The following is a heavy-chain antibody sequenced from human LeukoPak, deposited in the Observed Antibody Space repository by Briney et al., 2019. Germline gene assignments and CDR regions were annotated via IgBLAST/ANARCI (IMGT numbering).Heavy chain of an antibody. Sequence: SETLSLTCTVSGGSISSYYWSWIRQPPGKGLEWIGYIYYSGSTNYNPSLKSRDTISVDTSRNQFSLKLSSVTAADTAVYYCARTTEAHSWRTRYYDYYMDVWGKGTTVTVSS. V-gene: IGHV4-59*01. CDR1: GGSISSYY. J-gene: IGHJ6*03. CDR2: IYYSGST. D-gene: IGHD6-13*01. CDR3: ARTTEAHSWRTRYYDYYMDV.